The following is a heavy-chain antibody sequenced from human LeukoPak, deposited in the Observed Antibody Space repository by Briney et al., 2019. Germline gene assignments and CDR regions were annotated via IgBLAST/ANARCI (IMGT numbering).Heavy chain of an antibody. D-gene: IGHD5-24*01. CDR2: IDYSGST. Sequence: SQTLSLTCTVSGGSFSSGDYDWSWIRQPPGKGLEWIGYIDYSGSTYYNPSLKSRVTISVDTSKNQFSLKLSPVTAADTAVYYCARVGRSLPDNWFDPWGQGTLVTVSS. CDR3: ARVGRSLPDNWFDP. J-gene: IGHJ5*02. V-gene: IGHV4-30-4*08. CDR1: GGSFSSGDYD.